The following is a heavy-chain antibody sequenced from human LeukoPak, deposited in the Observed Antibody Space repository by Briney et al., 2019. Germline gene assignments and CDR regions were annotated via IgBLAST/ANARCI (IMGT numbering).Heavy chain of an antibody. Sequence: SQTLSLTCAISGDSVSSNSAAWNWIRQSPSRGLEWLGRTYYRSKWYNDYAVSVKSRITINPDTSKNQFSLQLNSVTPEDTAVYYCARVGCSGGSCYGYNWFDPWGQGTLVTVSS. CDR2: TYYRSKWYN. CDR1: GDSVSSNSAA. J-gene: IGHJ5*02. D-gene: IGHD2-15*01. CDR3: ARVGCSGGSCYGYNWFDP. V-gene: IGHV6-1*01.